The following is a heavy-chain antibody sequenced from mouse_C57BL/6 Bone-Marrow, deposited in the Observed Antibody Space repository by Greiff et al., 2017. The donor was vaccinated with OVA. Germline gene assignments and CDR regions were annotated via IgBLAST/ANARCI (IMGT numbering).Heavy chain of an antibody. CDR3: ARGGTSPLAY. V-gene: IGHV1-42*01. Sequence: EVQLQESGPELVKPGASVKISCKASGYSFTGYYMNWVKQSPEKSLEWIGEINPSTGGTTYNQKFKAKATLTVDKSSSTAYMQLKSLTSEDSAVYYCARGGTSPLAYWGQGTLVTVSA. J-gene: IGHJ3*01. CDR1: GYSFTGYY. CDR2: INPSTGGT. D-gene: IGHD4-1*01.